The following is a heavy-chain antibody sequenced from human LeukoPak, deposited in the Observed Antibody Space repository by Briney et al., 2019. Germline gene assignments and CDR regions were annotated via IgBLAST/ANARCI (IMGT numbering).Heavy chain of an antibody. D-gene: IGHD6-6*01. CDR2: IKQDGSEK. V-gene: IGHV3-7*01. CDR1: GFTFSSYW. CDR3: ARINPGDAARPGYYFDY. J-gene: IGHJ4*02. Sequence: GGSLRLSCAASGFTFSSYWMSWVRQAPGKGLEWVANIKQDGSEKYYVDSVKGRFTISRDNAKNSLYLQMNSLRAEDTAVYYCARINPGDAARPGYYFDYWGQGTLVTVSS.